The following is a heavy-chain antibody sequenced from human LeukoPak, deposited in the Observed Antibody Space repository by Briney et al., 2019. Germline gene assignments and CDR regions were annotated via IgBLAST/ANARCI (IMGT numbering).Heavy chain of an antibody. V-gene: IGHV1-18*01. J-gene: IGHJ4*02. CDR3: ARWRGSSFDY. D-gene: IGHD1-26*01. CDR2: ISAYNGTT. Sequence: ASVKASCTAFGYTFTSYGISWVRQAPGQGLEWMGWISAYNGTTNYAQKLQGRVTMTTDTSTSTAYMELRSLRSDDTAVYYCARWRGSSFDYWGQGTLVTVSS. CDR1: GYTFTSYG.